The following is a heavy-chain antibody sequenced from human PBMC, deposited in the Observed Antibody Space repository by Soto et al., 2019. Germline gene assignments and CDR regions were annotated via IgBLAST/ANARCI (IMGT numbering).Heavy chain of an antibody. J-gene: IGHJ5*02. CDR2: IIPIFGTA. V-gene: IGHV1-69*01. Sequence: QVQLVQSGAEVKKPGSSVKVSCKASGGTFSSYAISWVRQAPGQGLEWMGGIIPIFGTANYAQKFQGRVTITADASTSTAYMELSSLRSEDTAVYYCAPSMVRGVIQPYNWFDPWGQGTLVTVSS. CDR1: GGTFSSYA. D-gene: IGHD3-10*01. CDR3: APSMVRGVIQPYNWFDP.